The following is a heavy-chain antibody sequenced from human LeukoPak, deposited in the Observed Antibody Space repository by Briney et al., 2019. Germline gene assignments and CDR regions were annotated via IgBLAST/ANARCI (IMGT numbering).Heavy chain of an antibody. V-gene: IGHV3-21*01. D-gene: IGHD3-9*01. Sequence: GGSLRLSCAASGFTFSIYGMHWVRQAPGKGLEWVSSISSSSSYIYYADSVKGRFTISRDNAKNSLYLQMNSLRAEDTAVYYCARDNDLLRYFDWPLDYWGQGTLVTVSS. J-gene: IGHJ4*02. CDR2: ISSSSSYI. CDR3: ARDNDLLRYFDWPLDY. CDR1: GFTFSIYG.